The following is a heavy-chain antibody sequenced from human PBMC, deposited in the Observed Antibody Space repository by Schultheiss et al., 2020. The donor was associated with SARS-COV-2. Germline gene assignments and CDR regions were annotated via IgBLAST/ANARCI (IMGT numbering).Heavy chain of an antibody. CDR2: ISFNGAPT. Sequence: GSLRLSCTASGVTFRIYAMSWVRQAPGKGLEWVSTISFNGAPTYYPDSVKGRFTISRDTSKNTLYLQMDSLKAEDTAVYYCAKDRNGLGYSGFDSWGQGALVTVSS. J-gene: IGHJ4*02. CDR1: GVTFRIYA. CDR3: AKDRNGLGYSGFDS. D-gene: IGHD3-22*01. V-gene: IGHV3-23*01.